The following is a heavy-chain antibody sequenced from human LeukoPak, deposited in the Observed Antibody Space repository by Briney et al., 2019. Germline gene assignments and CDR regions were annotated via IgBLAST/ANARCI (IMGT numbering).Heavy chain of an antibody. CDR1: GFTFSDYY. CDR2: ISSSGSTI. Sequence: GGSLRLSCAASGFTFSDYYMSWIRQAPGKGLEWVSYISSSGSTIYYADSVKGRFTISRDNAKNSLYLQMNSLRAEDTAVYYCARDGMYYDFWSGYYSNWFDPWGQGTLVTVSS. V-gene: IGHV3-11*01. D-gene: IGHD3-3*01. J-gene: IGHJ5*02. CDR3: ARDGMYYDFWSGYYSNWFDP.